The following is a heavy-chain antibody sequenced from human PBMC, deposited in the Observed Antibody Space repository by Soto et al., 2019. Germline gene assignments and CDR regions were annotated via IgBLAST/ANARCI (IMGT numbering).Heavy chain of an antibody. CDR3: AKDRPYCSSTNCYRGAFDY. CDR2: IRDSGVST. J-gene: IGHJ4*02. CDR1: GFTFSSFA. Sequence: EVQLLKSGGGLVRPGGSLRLSCAASGFTFSSFALSWVRQAPGKGLEWVSAIRDSGVSTYYADSVKGRFTISRDNSKNTLYLQMNSLRAEDTAVYYCAKDRPYCSSTNCYRGAFDYWGQGTLVTVSS. D-gene: IGHD2-2*01. V-gene: IGHV3-23*01.